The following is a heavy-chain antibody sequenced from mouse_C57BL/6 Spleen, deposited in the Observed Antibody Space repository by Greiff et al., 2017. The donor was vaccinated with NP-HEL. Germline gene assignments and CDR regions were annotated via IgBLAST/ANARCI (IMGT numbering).Heavy chain of an antibody. J-gene: IGHJ2*01. CDR1: GYTFTSYW. Sequence: QVQLQQPGAELVRPGTSVKLSCKASGYTFTSYWMHWVKQRPGQGLEWIGVIDPSDSYTNYNQKFKGKATLTVDTSSSTAYMQLSSLTSEDSAVYYCARPNYSNDFDYWGQGTTLTVSS. CDR3: ARPNYSNDFDY. CDR2: IDPSDSYT. D-gene: IGHD2-5*01. V-gene: IGHV1-59*01.